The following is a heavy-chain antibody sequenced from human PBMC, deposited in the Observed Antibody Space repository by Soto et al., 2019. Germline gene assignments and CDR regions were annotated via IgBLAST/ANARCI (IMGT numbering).Heavy chain of an antibody. CDR3: AKHRGFVAGPVDS. CDR1: GITFTNYA. V-gene: IGHV3-23*01. Sequence: EVQLLESGGGLVQPGGSLRLSCAVSGITFTNYAMGWVRQAPGKGLEWVSGISGNVGSTTHYADSVKGRFTISRDNSKNSLCLQMNSLRAEDTAVDYCAKHRGFVAGPVDSWGQGTLVIVSS. CDR2: ISGNVGSTT. J-gene: IGHJ4*02. D-gene: IGHD6-19*01.